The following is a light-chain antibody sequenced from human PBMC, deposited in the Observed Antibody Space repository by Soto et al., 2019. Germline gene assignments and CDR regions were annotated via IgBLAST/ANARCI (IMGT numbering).Light chain of an antibody. CDR1: QSVSSSY. CDR3: QQYGSSPPSWT. CDR2: YAS. J-gene: IGKJ1*01. Sequence: ENVLTQSPGTLSLSPGERATLSCRASQSVSSSYLAWYQQKPGQPPSLLIFYASNRATGIPDRFSGSGSGTDFNLTISSLEPEDFAVDYCQQYGSSPPSWTFGQGTKVEIK. V-gene: IGKV3-20*01.